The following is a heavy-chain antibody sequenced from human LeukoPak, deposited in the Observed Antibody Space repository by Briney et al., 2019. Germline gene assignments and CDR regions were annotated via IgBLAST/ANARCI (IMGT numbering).Heavy chain of an antibody. J-gene: IGHJ3*01. CDR2: ISGSGRSK. V-gene: IGHV3-23*01. D-gene: IGHD3-22*01. CDR1: GFTFSSYS. CDR3: AKDTIEVVVISNHAYDL. Sequence: GGSLRLSCAASGFTFSSYSMNWVRQAPGKGLEYVSTISGSGRSKYYADSVKGRFTISRDTSKKTLYLQMNSLRDEDTAVYYCAKDTIEVVVISNHAYDLWGQGTMVIVSS.